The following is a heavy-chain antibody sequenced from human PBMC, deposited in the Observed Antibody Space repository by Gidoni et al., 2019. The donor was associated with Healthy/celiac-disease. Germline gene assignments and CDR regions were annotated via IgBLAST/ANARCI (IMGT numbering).Heavy chain of an antibody. CDR2: IYHSGRT. V-gene: IGHV4-4*02. CDR3: ARASDSGTPGY. J-gene: IGHJ4*02. CDR1: GGSISSSNW. Sequence: QVQLQESGPGLVKPSGTLSLTCAVSGGSISSSNWWSWVRQPLGKGLEWIVEIYHSGRTNYNPAPKSRVTTSVDKSKNQFSLKLSSVTAADTAVDYCARASDSGTPGYWGQGTLVTVSS. D-gene: IGHD2-2*01.